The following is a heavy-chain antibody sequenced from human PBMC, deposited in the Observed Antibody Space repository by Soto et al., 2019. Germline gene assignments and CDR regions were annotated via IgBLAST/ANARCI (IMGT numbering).Heavy chain of an antibody. CDR2: ISGSGGST. Sequence: EVQLLESGGGLVQPGGSLRLSCAASGFTFSSYAMSWVRQAPGKGLEWVSAISGSGGSTYYADSVKGRFTISRDNSKNTLYLQMNSLRAEDTAVYYCAKVFALRFLEWPDEYHFDYWGQGTLVTVSS. CDR1: GFTFSSYA. CDR3: AKVFALRFLEWPDEYHFDY. D-gene: IGHD3-3*01. J-gene: IGHJ4*02. V-gene: IGHV3-23*01.